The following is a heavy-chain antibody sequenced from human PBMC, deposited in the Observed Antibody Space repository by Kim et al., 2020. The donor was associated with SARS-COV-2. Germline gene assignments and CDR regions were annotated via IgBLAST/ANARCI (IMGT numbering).Heavy chain of an antibody. D-gene: IGHD2-8*01. J-gene: IGHJ5*02. Sequence: ASVKVSCRGSGYSFTNHAINWVRQAPGQGLEWMGWIDTSTWTPTYAQGFTGRFVFSLDTSVTTAYLQITSLKTEDTALYFCARDHCTNTSCFDPWGQG. CDR1: GYSFTNHA. CDR3: ARDHCTNTSCFDP. V-gene: IGHV7-4-1*02. CDR2: IDTSTWTP.